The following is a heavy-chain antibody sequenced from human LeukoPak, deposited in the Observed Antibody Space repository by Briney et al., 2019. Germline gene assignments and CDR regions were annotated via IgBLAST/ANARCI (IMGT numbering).Heavy chain of an antibody. V-gene: IGHV3-64D*08. CDR3: VKDSYDNTGYEYFQH. J-gene: IGHJ1*01. CDR1: GFTFSNYV. CDR2: ISSNGGST. D-gene: IGHD3-22*01. Sequence: PGGSLRLSCSASGFTFSNYVTYWVRQAPGKGLECVSGISSNGGSTYYADSVKGRFTISRDNSKNTLYLQMSSLRAEDTAVYYCVKDSYDNTGYEYFQHWGQGTLVTGSS.